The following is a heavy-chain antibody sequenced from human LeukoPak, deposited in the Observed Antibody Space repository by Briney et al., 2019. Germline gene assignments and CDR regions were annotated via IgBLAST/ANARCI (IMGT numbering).Heavy chain of an antibody. D-gene: IGHD6-19*01. CDR2: INPNSGGT. Sequence: ASVKVSCKASGYTFTGYYMHWVRQAPGQGLEWMGWINPNSGGTNYAQKFQGRVTMTRDTSISTAYMELSRLRSDDTAVYYCARDSSGWSSYLDFWGQGALVTVSS. J-gene: IGHJ4*02. CDR3: ARDSSGWSSYLDF. V-gene: IGHV1-2*02. CDR1: GYTFTGYY.